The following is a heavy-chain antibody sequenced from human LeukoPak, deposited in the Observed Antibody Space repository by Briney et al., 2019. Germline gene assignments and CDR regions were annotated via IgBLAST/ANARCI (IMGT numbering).Heavy chain of an antibody. CDR2: IYTSGST. D-gene: IGHD2-2*01. J-gene: IGHJ6*03. CDR1: GGSLSSGSYY. Sequence: SETLSLICTVSGGSLSSGSYYWSWVRQPAGKGLEWVGRIYTSGSTNYNPSLKSRVTISVDTSKDQFSLKLSSVTAADTAVYYCARLKRGIVVVPAASSGYYYYYYMDVWGKGTTVTISS. V-gene: IGHV4-61*02. CDR3: ARLKRGIVVVPAASSGYYYYYYMDV.